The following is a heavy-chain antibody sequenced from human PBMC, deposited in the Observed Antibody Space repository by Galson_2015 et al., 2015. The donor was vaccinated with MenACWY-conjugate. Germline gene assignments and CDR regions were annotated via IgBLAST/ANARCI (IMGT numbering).Heavy chain of an antibody. J-gene: IGHJ6*03. D-gene: IGHD6-13*01. Sequence: SLRLSCAASGFTFSSNSMHWVRQAPGKGLEWVSYISSSSSTIYYADSVKGRFTISRDNAKNSLYLQMNSLRAEDTAVYYCAKDWSVPYSTISYYFYMDVWGKGTTVTVSS. V-gene: IGHV3-48*01. CDR3: AKDWSVPYSTISYYFYMDV. CDR1: GFTFSSNS. CDR2: ISSSSSTI.